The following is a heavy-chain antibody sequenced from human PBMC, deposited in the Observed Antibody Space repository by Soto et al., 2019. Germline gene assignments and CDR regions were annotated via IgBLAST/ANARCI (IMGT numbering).Heavy chain of an antibody. CDR3: AKAPLGAFDI. J-gene: IGHJ3*02. D-gene: IGHD7-27*01. Sequence: GGSLRLSCAASGFTFDDYAMHWVRQAPGKGLEWVSGISWNSGSIGYADSVKGRFTISRDNAKNSLYLQMNSLRAEDTALYYCAKAPLGAFDIWGQGTMVTVSS. V-gene: IGHV3-9*01. CDR2: ISWNSGSI. CDR1: GFTFDDYA.